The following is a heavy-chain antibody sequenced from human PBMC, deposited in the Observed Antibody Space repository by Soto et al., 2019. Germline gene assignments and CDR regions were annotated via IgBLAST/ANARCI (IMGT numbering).Heavy chain of an antibody. Sequence: GGSLRLSCAASGFSFNIYAMSWVRQAPGKGLEWVSGISGSGDRTHYVDSVKGRFTISRDNVKNTLYLQMNSLRAEDTALYYCAKASTYEYVWGSFRSYFDHWGQGALVTVSS. D-gene: IGHD3-16*02. CDR1: GFSFNIYA. CDR3: AKASTYEYVWGSFRSYFDH. J-gene: IGHJ4*02. V-gene: IGHV3-23*01. CDR2: ISGSGDRT.